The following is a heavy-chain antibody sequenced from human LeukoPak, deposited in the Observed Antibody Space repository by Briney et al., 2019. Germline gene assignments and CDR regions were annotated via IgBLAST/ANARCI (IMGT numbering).Heavy chain of an antibody. CDR2: INPNSGGT. Sequence: ASVKVSCKASGYTFTGYYMHWVRQAPGQGLEWIGRINPNSGGTNYAQKFQGRVTMTRDTSISTAYMELSRLRSDDTAVYYCARTGRYGSDHDAFDIWGQGTMVTVSS. V-gene: IGHV1-2*06. CDR1: GYTFTGYY. D-gene: IGHD2-15*01. J-gene: IGHJ3*02. CDR3: ARTGRYGSDHDAFDI.